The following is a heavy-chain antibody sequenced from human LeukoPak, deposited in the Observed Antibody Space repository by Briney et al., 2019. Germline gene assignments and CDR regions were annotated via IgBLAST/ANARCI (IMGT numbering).Heavy chain of an antibody. CDR1: GGSFSGYY. CDR2: INHSGST. J-gene: IGHJ4*02. Sequence: EASETLSLTCAVYGGSFSGYYWSWIRQPPGKGLEWIGEINHSGSTNYNPSLKSRVTISVDTSKNQFSLKLSSVTAADTAVYYRARGDYDSYHFDYWGQGTLVTVSS. D-gene: IGHD3-22*01. CDR3: ARGDYDSYHFDY. V-gene: IGHV4-34*01.